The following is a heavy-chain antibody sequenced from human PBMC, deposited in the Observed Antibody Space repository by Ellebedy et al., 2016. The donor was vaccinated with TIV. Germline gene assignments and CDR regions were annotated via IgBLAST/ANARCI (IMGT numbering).Heavy chain of an antibody. CDR1: GFTFNKAW. CDR3: NWYYYNRFDP. D-gene: IGHD1-7*01. J-gene: IGHJ5*02. Sequence: PGGSLRLSCAASGFTFNKAWMNWVRQAPGKGLEWVGRIKSRPEGEATEYSAPVKGRFTISRDDSKNTVYLQMNSLQTEDTGIYYCNWYYYNRFDPWGQGTLVTVSS. V-gene: IGHV3-15*01. CDR2: IKSRPEGEAT.